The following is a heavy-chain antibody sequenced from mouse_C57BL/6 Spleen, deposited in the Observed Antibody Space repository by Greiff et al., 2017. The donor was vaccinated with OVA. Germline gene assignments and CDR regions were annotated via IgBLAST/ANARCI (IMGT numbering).Heavy chain of an antibody. Sequence: DVMLVESGGGLVKPGGSLKLSCAASGFTFSSYAMSWVRQTPEKRLEWVATISDGGSYTYYPDNVKGRFTISRDNAKNNLYLQMSHLKSEDTAMYYCARDGLTAQAQYYFDYWGQGTTLTVSS. CDR1: GFTFSSYA. D-gene: IGHD3-2*02. CDR3: ARDGLTAQAQYYFDY. J-gene: IGHJ2*01. CDR2: ISDGGSYT. V-gene: IGHV5-4*01.